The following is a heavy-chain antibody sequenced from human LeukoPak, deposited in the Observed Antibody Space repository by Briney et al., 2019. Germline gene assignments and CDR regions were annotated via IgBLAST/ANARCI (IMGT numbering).Heavy chain of an antibody. D-gene: IGHD6-13*01. CDR1: GFTLSSYA. CDR3: AKDIESSWNTRPAFDY. J-gene: IGHJ4*02. CDR2: ISWNSGSI. Sequence: PGGSLRLSCAASGFTLSSYAMSWVRQAPGKGLEWVSGISWNSGSIGYADSVKGRFTISRDNAKNSLYLQMNSLRAEDTALYYCAKDIESSWNTRPAFDYWGQGTLVTVSS. V-gene: IGHV3-9*01.